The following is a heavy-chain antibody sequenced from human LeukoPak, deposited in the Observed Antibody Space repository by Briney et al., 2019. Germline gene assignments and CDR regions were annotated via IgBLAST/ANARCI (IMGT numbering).Heavy chain of an antibody. CDR2: IYTSGST. CDR3: AALTGYQYFDY. CDR1: GDSISTGNYY. D-gene: IGHD3-9*01. J-gene: IGHJ4*02. V-gene: IGHV4-61*02. Sequence: SETLSLTCTVSGDSISTGNYYWSWLRQPAGKGLEWIGRIYTSGSTHYNPSLKSRVTTSVDTSKNQFSLKLSSVTAADTAVYYCAALTGYQYFDYWGQGTLVTVSS.